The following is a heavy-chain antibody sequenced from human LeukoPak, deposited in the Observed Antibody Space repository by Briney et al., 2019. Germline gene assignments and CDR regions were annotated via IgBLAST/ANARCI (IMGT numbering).Heavy chain of an antibody. J-gene: IGHJ4*02. CDR3: ARSHGSGSYYNLNDY. V-gene: IGHV4-59*01. D-gene: IGHD3-10*01. CDR2: IYYDGST. Sequence: SETLSLTCTVSGGSISSYYWSWIRQPPGKGLEWIGYIYYDGSTNYNPSLRSRVTISVDTSKNQFSLKLTSVTAADTAVYYCARSHGSGSYYNLNDYWGQGILVTVSS. CDR1: GGSISSYY.